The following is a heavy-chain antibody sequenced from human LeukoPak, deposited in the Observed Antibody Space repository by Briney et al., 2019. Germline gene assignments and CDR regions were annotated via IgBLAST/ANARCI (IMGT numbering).Heavy chain of an antibody. Sequence: GGSLRLSCAASGFTFSSYSMNWVRQAPGKGLEWVSSISSESTYILYADSVKGRFTISRDNSKNTLYLQMNSLRAEDTAVYYCAKPRSDHYYMDVWGKGTTVTVSS. CDR2: ISSESTYI. D-gene: IGHD6-25*01. J-gene: IGHJ6*03. CDR1: GFTFSSYS. V-gene: IGHV3-21*04. CDR3: AKPRSDHYYMDV.